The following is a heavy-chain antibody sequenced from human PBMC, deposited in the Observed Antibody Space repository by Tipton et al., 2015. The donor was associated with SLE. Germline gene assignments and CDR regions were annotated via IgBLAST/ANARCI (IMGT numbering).Heavy chain of an antibody. CDR1: GFGFSSYE. V-gene: IGHV3-48*03. D-gene: IGHD6-6*01. Sequence: SLRLSCAASGFGFSSYEMNWVRQAPGKGLEWVSYISGSGTNKYYADSVKGRFTISRDNAKNSLYLQMNSLRAEDTALYYRTIEYSSSDAFDFWGQGTLVTVSS. J-gene: IGHJ4*02. CDR2: ISGSGTNK. CDR3: TIEYSSSDAFDF.